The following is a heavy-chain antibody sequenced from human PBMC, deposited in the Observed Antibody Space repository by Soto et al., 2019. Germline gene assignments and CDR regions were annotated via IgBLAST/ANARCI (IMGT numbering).Heavy chain of an antibody. V-gene: IGHV4-39*01. D-gene: IGHD2-15*01. J-gene: IGHJ4*02. CDR2: IYYSGST. CDR3: ATQTLGYCSGGSCYSGDY. CDR1: GGSISSSSYY. Sequence: SETLSLTCTVSGGSISSSSYYWGWIRQPPGKGLEWIGSIYYSGSTYYNPSLKSRVTISVDTSKNQFSLKLSSVTAADTAVYYCATQTLGYCSGGSCYSGDYWGQGTLVTVS.